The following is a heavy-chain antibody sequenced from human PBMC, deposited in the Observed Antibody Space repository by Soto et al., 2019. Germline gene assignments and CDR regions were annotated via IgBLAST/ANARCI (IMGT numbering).Heavy chain of an antibody. D-gene: IGHD2-15*01. CDR2: TYYRSKWYN. Sequence: PSQTLSLTCAISGDSVSSNSAAWNWIRQSPSRGLEWLGRTYYRSKWYNDYAVSVKSRITINPDTSKSQFSLQLNSVTPEDTAVYYCARAYCSFCSYGASSNWFYPRAQRTLVPVSS. V-gene: IGHV6-1*01. CDR1: GDSVSSNSAA. CDR3: ARAYCSFCSYGASSNWFYP. J-gene: IGHJ5*02.